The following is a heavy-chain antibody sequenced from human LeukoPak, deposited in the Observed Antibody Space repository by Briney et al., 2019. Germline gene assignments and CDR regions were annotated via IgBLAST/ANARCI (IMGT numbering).Heavy chain of an antibody. CDR1: GGTFSSYA. CDR3: ARGSSSGKHYYGMDV. J-gene: IGHJ6*02. CDR2: IIPILGIA. Sequence: ASVKVSCKASGGTFSSYAISWVRQAPGQGLEWMGRIIPILGIANYAQKFQGRVTITADKSTGTAYMELSSLRSEDTAVYYCARGSSSGKHYYGMDVWGQGTTVTVSS. D-gene: IGHD3-10*01. V-gene: IGHV1-69*04.